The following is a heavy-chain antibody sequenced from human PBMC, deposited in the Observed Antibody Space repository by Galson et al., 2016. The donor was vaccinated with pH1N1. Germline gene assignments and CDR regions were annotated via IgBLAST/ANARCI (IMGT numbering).Heavy chain of an antibody. J-gene: IGHJ4*02. CDR1: GFTFTSYW. Sequence: SLRLSCAASGFTFTSYWMSWVRQAPGQGLEWVANIKQDGSEKYYVDSVKGRFTISRDNAKNALYLQMNSLTAEDTAVYDCARAIAAAGSYWGQGTLVTVSS. CDR3: ARAIAAAGSY. V-gene: IGHV3-7*01. CDR2: IKQDGSEK. D-gene: IGHD6-13*01.